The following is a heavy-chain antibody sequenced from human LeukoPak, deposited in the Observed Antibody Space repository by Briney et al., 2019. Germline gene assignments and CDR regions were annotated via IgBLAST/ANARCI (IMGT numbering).Heavy chain of an antibody. CDR3: VKGRISEAVLDF. V-gene: IGHV3-23*01. CDR2: ISSSGNT. CDR1: GFTFSRSA. D-gene: IGHD6-13*01. Sequence: GGSLRLSCAASGFTFSRSAMTWVRQTPGKGLDWVSSISSSGNTYYADSVKGRFTISRDNSKNMLYLQMNSLRAEDTAVYYCVKGRISEAVLDFWGQGTLVTVSS. J-gene: IGHJ4*02.